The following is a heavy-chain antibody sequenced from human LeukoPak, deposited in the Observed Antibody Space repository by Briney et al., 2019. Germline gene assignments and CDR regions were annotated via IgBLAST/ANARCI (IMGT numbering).Heavy chain of an antibody. CDR3: ARVNYDSSGYFDY. J-gene: IGHJ4*02. Sequence: SETLSLTSTVSGVSFSSYYWTWIRQPPGKGLEWIGYIYYSGSTNKNPSLNSRVTMSIDTSKKQFSLKLSSVTAADTAVYYCARVNYDSSGYFDYWGQGTLVTVSS. D-gene: IGHD3-22*01. CDR2: IYYSGST. V-gene: IGHV4-59*01. CDR1: GVSFSSYY.